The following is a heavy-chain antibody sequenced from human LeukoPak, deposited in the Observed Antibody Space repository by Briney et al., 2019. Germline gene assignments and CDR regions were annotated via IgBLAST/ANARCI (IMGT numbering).Heavy chain of an antibody. CDR1: GASISSTNW. CDR3: ARDLGTYGGYYGMDV. Sequence: SETLSLTCAISGASISSTNWWIWVRQPPGKGLEWIGEMHHSGRTNYNPSLKSRVTISVDTSKNQFSLKLSSVTAADTAVYYCARDLGTYGGYYGMDVWGQGTTVTVSS. D-gene: IGHD3-16*01. V-gene: IGHV4-4*02. J-gene: IGHJ6*02. CDR2: MHHSGRT.